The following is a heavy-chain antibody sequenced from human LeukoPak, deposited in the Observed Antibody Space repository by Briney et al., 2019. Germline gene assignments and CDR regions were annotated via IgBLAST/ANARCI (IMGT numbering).Heavy chain of an antibody. V-gene: IGHV3-48*01. J-gene: IGHJ4*02. CDR1: GFTFSSDG. CDR2: ISSSSSTI. D-gene: IGHD5-24*01. CDR3: AREGGWLQGDY. Sequence: GGSLRLSCAASGFTFSSDGMSWVRQAPGKGLEWVSYISSSSSTIYYADSVKGRFTISRDNAKNSLYLQMNSLRAEDTAVYYCAREGGWLQGDYWGQGTLVSVSS.